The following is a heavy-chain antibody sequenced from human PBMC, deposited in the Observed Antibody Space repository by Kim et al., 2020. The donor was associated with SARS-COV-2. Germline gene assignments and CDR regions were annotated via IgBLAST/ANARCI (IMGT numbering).Heavy chain of an antibody. Sequence: GGSLRLSCAASGFTFSSYWMSWVRQAPGKGLEWVANIKQDGSEKYYVDSVKGRFTISRDNAKNSLYLQMNSLRAEDTAVYYCARDQGDYGDYWFDPWGQGTLVTVSS. D-gene: IGHD4-17*01. CDR1: GFTFSSYW. J-gene: IGHJ5*02. V-gene: IGHV3-7*01. CDR2: IKQDGSEK. CDR3: ARDQGDYGDYWFDP.